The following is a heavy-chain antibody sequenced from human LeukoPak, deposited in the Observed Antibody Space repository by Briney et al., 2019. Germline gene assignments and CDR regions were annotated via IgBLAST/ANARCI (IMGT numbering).Heavy chain of an antibody. CDR1: GFTVSSNS. CDR2: IYSDNT. D-gene: IGHD4/OR15-4a*01. J-gene: IGHJ4*02. CDR3: ASRAGAYSHPYDY. Sequence: PGGSLRLSCTVSGFTVSSNSMSWVRQAPGKGLEWVSFIYSDNTHYSDSVKGRFTISRDNSNNTLYLQMNSLRAEDTAVYYCASRAGAYSHPYDYWGQGTLVTVSS. V-gene: IGHV3-53*01.